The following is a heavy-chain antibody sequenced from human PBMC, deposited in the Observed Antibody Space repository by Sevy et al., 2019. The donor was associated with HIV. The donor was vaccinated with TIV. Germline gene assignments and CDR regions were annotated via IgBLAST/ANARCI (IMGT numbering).Heavy chain of an antibody. CDR3: AREGGSTLSYYYYYMDV. Sequence: GGSLRLSCAASGFTFSSYAMHWVRQAPGKGLEWVAVISYDGSNKYCADSVKGRFTISRDNSKNTLYLQMNSLRAEDTAVYYCAREGGSTLSYYYYYMDVWGKGTTVTVSS. V-gene: IGHV3-30-3*01. J-gene: IGHJ6*03. CDR2: ISYDGSNK. CDR1: GFTFSSYA. D-gene: IGHD3-10*01.